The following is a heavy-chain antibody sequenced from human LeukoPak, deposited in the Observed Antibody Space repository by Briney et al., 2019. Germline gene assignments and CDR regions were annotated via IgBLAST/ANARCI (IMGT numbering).Heavy chain of an antibody. CDR1: GGSISSYY. V-gene: IGHV4-59*12. J-gene: IGHJ4*02. D-gene: IGHD1-1*01. CDR3: AREGERASFDY. CDR2: IYYSGST. Sequence: SETLSLTCTVSGGSISSYYWSWIRQPPGKGLEWIGYIYYSGSTNYNPSLKSRVTISVDTSKNQFSLKLSSVTAADTAVYYCAREGERASFDYWGQGTLVTVSS.